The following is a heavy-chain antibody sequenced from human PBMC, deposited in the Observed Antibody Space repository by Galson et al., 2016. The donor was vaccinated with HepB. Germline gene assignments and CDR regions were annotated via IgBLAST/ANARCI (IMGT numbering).Heavy chain of an antibody. V-gene: IGHV3-30*02. CDR2: IKLDGRNK. CDR1: GFTFSSHG. D-gene: IGHD6-19*01. Sequence: SLRLSCAASGFTFSSHGMHWVRQAPGKAMEWVGLIKLDGRNKYYADSVKGRFTVARDKAKNTLYLQISSLRAEDTAVYYCTNSEFSSGWFFDHWGQGTQVTVSS. J-gene: IGHJ4*02. CDR3: TNSEFSSGWFFDH.